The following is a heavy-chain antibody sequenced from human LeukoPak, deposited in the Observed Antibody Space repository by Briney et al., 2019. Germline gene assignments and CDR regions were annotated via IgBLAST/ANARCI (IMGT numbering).Heavy chain of an antibody. CDR3: ARDELVKYYYDSSGYSIFDY. V-gene: IGHV1-46*01. Sequence: ASVNVSCTASGYTFTSYYMHWVRQAPGQGLEWMGIINPSGGSTSYAQKFQGRVTMTRDTSTSTVYMELSSLRSEDTAVYYCARDELVKYYYDSSGYSIFDYWGQGTLVTVSS. CDR2: INPSGGST. J-gene: IGHJ4*02. D-gene: IGHD3-22*01. CDR1: GYTFTSYY.